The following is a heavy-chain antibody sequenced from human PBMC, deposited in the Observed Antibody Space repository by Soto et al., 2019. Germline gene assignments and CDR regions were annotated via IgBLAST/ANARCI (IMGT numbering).Heavy chain of an antibody. CDR3: ARVEPVDTAMVGGAYWFDP. Sequence: WASVKVSCKASGGTFSSYAISWVRQAPGQGLEWMGGIIPIFGTANYAQKFQGRVTITADESTSTAYMELSSLRSEDTAVYYCARVEPVDTAMVGGAYWFDPWGQGTLVTVSS. V-gene: IGHV1-69*13. CDR1: GGTFSSYA. J-gene: IGHJ5*02. D-gene: IGHD5-18*01. CDR2: IIPIFGTA.